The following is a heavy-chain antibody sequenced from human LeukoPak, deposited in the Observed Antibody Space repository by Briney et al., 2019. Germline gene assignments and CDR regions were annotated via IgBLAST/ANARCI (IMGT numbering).Heavy chain of an antibody. V-gene: IGHV3-7*01. Sequence: GGSLRLSCAASGFTFSNYWMSWVRQAPGKGLEWVANIKQDGSEKYYVDSVKGRFTISRDNAKNSLYLQMNSLRAEDTAVYYCARVGVEQYLVLSYSMDVWGKGTTVTVS. D-gene: IGHD6-13*01. CDR3: ARVGVEQYLVLSYSMDV. CDR1: GFTFSNYW. J-gene: IGHJ6*03. CDR2: IKQDGSEK.